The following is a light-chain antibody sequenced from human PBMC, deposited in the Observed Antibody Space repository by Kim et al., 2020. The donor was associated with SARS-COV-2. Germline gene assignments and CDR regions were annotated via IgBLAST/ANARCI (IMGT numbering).Light chain of an antibody. CDR2: GAS. CDR1: QRVSSSY. J-gene: IGKJ2*01. CDR3: QQYGSSPMYT. Sequence: SPCEGATPACRGRQRVSSSYLAGYQQKPGQAPRRLIYGASSRATGIPDRFSGSGSGTEFTLTISRLEPEDFAVYYCQQYGSSPMYTFGQGTKLEI. V-gene: IGKV3-20*01.